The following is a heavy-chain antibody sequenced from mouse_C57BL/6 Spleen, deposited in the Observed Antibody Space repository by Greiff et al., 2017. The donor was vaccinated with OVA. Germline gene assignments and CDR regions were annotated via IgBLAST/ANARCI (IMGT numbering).Heavy chain of an antibody. J-gene: IGHJ4*01. CDR2: IYPGDGDT. CDR3: ARTLDYSYAMDY. CDR1: GYAFSSYW. D-gene: IGHD2-4*01. V-gene: IGHV1-80*01. Sequence: QVQLQQSGAELVKPGASVKISCKASGYAFSSYWMNWVKQRPGKGLEWIGQIYPGDGDTNYNGKFKGKATLTADKSSSTAYMQLSSLTSEDSAVYFCARTLDYSYAMDYWGQGTSVTVSS.